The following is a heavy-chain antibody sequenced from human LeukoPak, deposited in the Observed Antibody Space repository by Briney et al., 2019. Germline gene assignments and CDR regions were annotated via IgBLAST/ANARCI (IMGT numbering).Heavy chain of an antibody. J-gene: IGHJ1*01. Sequence: PGGSLRLSCAASGFTFSSYWMSWVRQAPGKGLEWVANVQHIGGETYYVDSVKGRFTISRDNAKNSVYLQMNSLGADDTAVYYCATYSILNAREFRYWGQGTLVTVTS. D-gene: IGHD4-11*01. V-gene: IGHV3-7*01. CDR1: GFTFSSYW. CDR2: VQHIGGET. CDR3: ATYSILNAREFRY.